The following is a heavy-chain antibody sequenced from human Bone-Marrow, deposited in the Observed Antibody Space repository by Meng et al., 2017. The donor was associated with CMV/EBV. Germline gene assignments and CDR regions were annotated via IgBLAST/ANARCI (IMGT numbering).Heavy chain of an antibody. D-gene: IGHD1/OR15-1a*01. CDR2: IYPGDSDT. CDR1: GDGFTSYR. J-gene: IGHJ5*02. V-gene: IGHV5-51*01. Sequence: KICCKGSGDGFTSYRIRWVPQMPGKGLEWMGIIYPGDSDTRYSPSFQGQVTISADKSISTAYLQWSSLKASDTAMYYCARGRTGWFDPWGQGTLVTVSS. CDR3: ARGRTGWFDP.